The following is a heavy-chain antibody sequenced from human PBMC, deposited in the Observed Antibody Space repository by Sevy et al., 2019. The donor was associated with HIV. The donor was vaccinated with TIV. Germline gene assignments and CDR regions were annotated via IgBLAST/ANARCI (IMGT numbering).Heavy chain of an antibody. Sequence: ASVKVSCKASGGTFDTYSISWVRQAPGQGPEWMGGITPFFGSANYAQKFQGRLTVTADQSPCTAYLELSNLRSEDTAVYYCARDRDITFGGGDAFDIWGQGTMVTVS. D-gene: IGHD3-16*01. J-gene: IGHJ3*02. CDR1: GGTFDTYS. V-gene: IGHV1-69*13. CDR2: ITPFFGSA. CDR3: ARDRDITFGGGDAFDI.